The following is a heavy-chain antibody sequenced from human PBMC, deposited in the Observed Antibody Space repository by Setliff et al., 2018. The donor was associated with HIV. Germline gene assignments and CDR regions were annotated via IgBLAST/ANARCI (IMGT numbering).Heavy chain of an antibody. J-gene: IGHJ4*02. D-gene: IGHD3-22*01. V-gene: IGHV4-39*01. Sequence: SETLSLTCTVSGGSISSNSYYWGWIRQPPGKGLEWIGSIYYSGSTYYNPSLNSRVTIPVDASKNQFSLKLSSVTAADTAVYYCASLPPLYDSSGYYFDYWGQGTLVTVSS. CDR1: GGSISSNSYY. CDR2: IYYSGST. CDR3: ASLPPLYDSSGYYFDY.